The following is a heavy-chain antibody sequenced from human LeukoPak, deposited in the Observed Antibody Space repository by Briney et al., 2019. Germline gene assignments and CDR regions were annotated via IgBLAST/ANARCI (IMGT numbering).Heavy chain of an antibody. D-gene: IGHD2-15*01. J-gene: IGHJ3*02. CDR1: SGSISSLY. Sequence: SETLSLTCTVSSGSISSLYWSWIRRPPGKGLEWIGFIYYGGSTNYNPSLKSRVTISVDTSKNQFSLKLSSVTAADTAVYYCARLGHCSVGRCPLDHDAFDIWGQGTMVTVSS. CDR3: ARLGHCSVGRCPLDHDAFDI. CDR2: IYYGGST. V-gene: IGHV4-59*08.